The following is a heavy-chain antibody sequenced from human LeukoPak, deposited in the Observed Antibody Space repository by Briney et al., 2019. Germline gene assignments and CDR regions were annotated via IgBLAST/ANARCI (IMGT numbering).Heavy chain of an antibody. CDR2: IKQDGSKK. J-gene: IGHJ4*02. Sequence: GGSLRLSCVASGFPFSSYWMTWVRQAPGKGLEWVANIKQDGSKKSYVDSGKGRFTISRDNAKNSLYLQMNSLRAEDTAIYYCTRVGYIDEGIDYWGQGTLVTVSS. V-gene: IGHV3-7*04. CDR1: GFPFSSYW. D-gene: IGHD5-24*01. CDR3: TRVGYIDEGIDY.